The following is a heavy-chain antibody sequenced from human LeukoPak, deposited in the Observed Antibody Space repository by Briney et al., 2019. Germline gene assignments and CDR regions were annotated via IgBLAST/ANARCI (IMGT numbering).Heavy chain of an antibody. CDR3: AKDVRSGYFDY. CDR1: GFIFNNYG. Sequence: GGSLILSCAASGFIFNNYGMHWVRQAPGKGLEWVAVIYSDGSKQNYADSVKGRFTISRDDSKNTVSLQMNSLRAEDTAVYYCAKDVRSGYFDYWGQGTLVTVSS. J-gene: IGHJ4*02. V-gene: IGHV3-33*06. D-gene: IGHD3-22*01. CDR2: IYSDGSKQ.